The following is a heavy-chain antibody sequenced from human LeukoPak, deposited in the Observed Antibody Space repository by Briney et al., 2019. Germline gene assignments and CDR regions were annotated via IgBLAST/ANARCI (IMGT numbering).Heavy chain of an antibody. CDR1: GGSFSGYY. D-gene: IGHD3-16*02. V-gene: IGHV4-34*01. J-gene: IGHJ4*02. Sequence: PSETLSLTCAVYGGSFSGYYWSWNRQPPGKGLEWIGEINHSGSTNYNPSHKSRVTISVDTSKNQFSLKLSSVTAADTAVYYCARGPHDYVWGSYRYGSFDYWGQGTLVTVSS. CDR3: ARGPHDYVWGSYRYGSFDY. CDR2: INHSGST.